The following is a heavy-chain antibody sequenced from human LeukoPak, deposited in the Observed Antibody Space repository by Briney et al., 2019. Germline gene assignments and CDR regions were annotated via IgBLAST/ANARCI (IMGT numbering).Heavy chain of an antibody. CDR1: GGSFSGYY. D-gene: IGHD3-22*01. CDR3: ARIAYYYDSSGYTINWFDP. Sequence: PSETLSLTCAVYGGSFSGYYWSWIRRPPGKGLEWIGEINHSGSTNYNPSLKSRVTISVDTSKNQFSLKLSSVTAADTAVYYCARIAYYYDSSGYTINWFDPWGQGTLVTVSS. V-gene: IGHV4-34*01. J-gene: IGHJ5*02. CDR2: INHSGST.